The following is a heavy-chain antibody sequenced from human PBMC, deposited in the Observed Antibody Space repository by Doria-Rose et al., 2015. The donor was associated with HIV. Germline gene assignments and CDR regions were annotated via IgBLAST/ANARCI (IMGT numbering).Heavy chain of an antibody. Sequence: SCASSGFTFSSYAITWVRQTPGKGLEWVAVISGGGGTIYSAESVKGRFVISRDNSKNTLYLEMSSLRDEDTAVYYCAKVGKIATVPAAIEYWGQGTLVTVSS. J-gene: IGHJ4*02. D-gene: IGHD2-2*01. V-gene: IGHV3-23*01. CDR1: GFTFSSYA. CDR3: AKVGKIATVPAAIEY. CDR2: ISGGGGTI.